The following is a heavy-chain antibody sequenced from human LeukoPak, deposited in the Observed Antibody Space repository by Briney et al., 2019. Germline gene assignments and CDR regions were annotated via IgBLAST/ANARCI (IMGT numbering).Heavy chain of an antibody. V-gene: IGHV1-46*01. CDR3: ACMQYCSGGSCYSTPGNY. CDR1: GYTFTNYY. Sequence: ASVKVSCKASGYTFTNYYMHWVRQAPGQGLEWMGIINPSGGSTTYAQEFQGRVTMTRDMSTSTVYMELSSLRSEDTAVYYCACMQYCSGGSCYSTPGNYWGQGTLVTVSS. D-gene: IGHD2-15*01. CDR2: INPSGGST. J-gene: IGHJ4*02.